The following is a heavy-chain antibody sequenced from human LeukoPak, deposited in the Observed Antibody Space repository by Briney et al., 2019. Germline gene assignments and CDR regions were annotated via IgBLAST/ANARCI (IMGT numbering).Heavy chain of an antibody. J-gene: IGHJ4*02. CDR2: LYSDGTT. CDR1: GFTVSDDY. D-gene: IGHD4-17*01. Sequence: GGSLRLSCAASGFTVSDDYMSWVRQAPGKGLEWVSVLYSDGTTYYANSVKGRFTISRDKSKNTLYLQMNNLRAEDTAVYYCAREESGDYGFDYWGQGTLVTVSS. CDR3: AREESGDYGFDY. V-gene: IGHV3-53*01.